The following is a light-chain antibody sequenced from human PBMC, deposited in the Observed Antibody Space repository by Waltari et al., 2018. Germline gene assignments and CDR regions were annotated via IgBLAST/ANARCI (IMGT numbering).Light chain of an antibody. V-gene: IGKV3-20*01. CDR3: QHYVRLPVT. CDR1: QSVGTF. CDR2: GAS. Sequence: IVLTQSPGTLSLSPGERATLSCRASQSVGTFLVWYQQKPGQAPRLLIQGASTRATGTPDRFSGSGSGTEFSLTISRLEPEDFAMYYCQHYVRLPVTFGQGTKVEI. J-gene: IGKJ1*01.